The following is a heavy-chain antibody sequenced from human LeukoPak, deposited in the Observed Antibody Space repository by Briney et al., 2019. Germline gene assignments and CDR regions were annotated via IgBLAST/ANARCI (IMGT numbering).Heavy chain of an antibody. J-gene: IGHJ4*02. V-gene: IGHV3-11*04. CDR2: ISTSGSTI. Sequence: GGSLRLSCAASGFTFSDYYMSWIRQAPGKGLEWVSFISTSGSTIYYADSVKGRFTISRDNAKNSLYLQMNSLRAEDTAVYYCARETYGDYSTSDYWGQGTLVTASS. CDR3: ARETYGDYSTSDY. D-gene: IGHD4-17*01. CDR1: GFTFSDYY.